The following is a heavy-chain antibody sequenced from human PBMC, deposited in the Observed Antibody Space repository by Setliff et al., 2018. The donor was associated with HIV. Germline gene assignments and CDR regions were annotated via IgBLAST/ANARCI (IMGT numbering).Heavy chain of an antibody. Sequence: KVSCKASGYTFTDYFMHWVRQAPGQGLEWMGRINPKTGDTKYKQKFQGRVTMTRDASINTAYMELSSLTSDDTAVYYCARDWSMTSRESNWFDTWGQGTLVTVSS. J-gene: IGHJ5*02. CDR1: GYTFTDYF. D-gene: IGHD6-6*01. CDR2: INPKTGDT. V-gene: IGHV1-2*06. CDR3: ARDWSMTSRESNWFDT.